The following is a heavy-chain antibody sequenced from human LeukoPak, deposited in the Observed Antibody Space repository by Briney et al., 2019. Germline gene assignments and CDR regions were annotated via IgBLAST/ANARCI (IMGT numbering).Heavy chain of an antibody. J-gene: IGHJ1*01. CDR2: IQQHGSET. V-gene: IGHV3-7*01. CDR1: GFTFSNYW. CDR3: ATYSSSNGREFQY. D-gene: IGHD2-2*01. Sequence: GGSLRLSCAGSGFTFSNYWMSWVRQAPGKGLEWVANIQQHGSETYYGDSVKGRFTISRDNAKNSLYLQMNSLRAEDTAVYYCATYSSSNGREFQYWGQGTLVTVSS.